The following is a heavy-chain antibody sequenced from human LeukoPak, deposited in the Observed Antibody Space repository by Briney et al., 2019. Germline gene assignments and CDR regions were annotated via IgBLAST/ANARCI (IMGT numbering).Heavy chain of an antibody. CDR3: ARDRAIPYDIVTGYRAHDAFDI. J-gene: IGHJ3*02. CDR2: TLPIFGTA. V-gene: IGHV1-69*13. D-gene: IGHD3-9*01. CDR1: GGTFSKYS. Sequence: ASVKVSCKASGGTFSKYSISWVRQPPGRGLEWVGGTLPIFGTANYAQKFQGRVTITADECTSTAYMELSSLRSEDPAVYYCARDRAIPYDIVTGYRAHDAFDIWGQGTMVTVSS.